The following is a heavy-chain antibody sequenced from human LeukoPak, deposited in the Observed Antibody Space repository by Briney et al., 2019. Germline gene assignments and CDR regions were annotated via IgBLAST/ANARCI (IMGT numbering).Heavy chain of an antibody. D-gene: IGHD4/OR15-4a*01. CDR2: IYYTGTT. J-gene: IGHJ4*02. CDR1: GDSISGGGYY. Sequence: SETLSLTCTVSGDSISGGGYYWSWIRQHPGQGLEWIGCIYYTGTTYYNTSLKSRVTISVDRSKNQFSLKLSSVTAADTAVYYCASAPNYSYFDYWGQGTLVTVSS. V-gene: IGHV4-31*03. CDR3: ASAPNYSYFDY.